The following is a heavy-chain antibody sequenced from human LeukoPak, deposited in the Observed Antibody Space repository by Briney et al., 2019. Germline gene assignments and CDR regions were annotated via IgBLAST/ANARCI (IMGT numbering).Heavy chain of an antibody. CDR2: IWYDGSNK. V-gene: IGHV3-33*01. J-gene: IGHJ4*02. D-gene: IGHD3-10*01. CDR1: GFTFSSYG. Sequence: GRSLRLSCAASGFTFSSYGMHWVRQAPGKGLEWVAVIWYDGSNKYYADSVKGRFTISRDNSKNTLYLQMNSLRAEDTAVYYCARVTMVRGATFDYWGQGTLVTVSS. CDR3: ARVTMVRGATFDY.